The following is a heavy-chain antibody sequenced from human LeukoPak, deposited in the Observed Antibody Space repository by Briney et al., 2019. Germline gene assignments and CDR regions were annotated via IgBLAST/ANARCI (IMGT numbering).Heavy chain of an antibody. CDR1: GFTFSSYA. CDR2: ISYDGSNK. J-gene: IGHJ6*03. Sequence: PGGSLRLSCAASGFTFSSYAMHWVRQAPGKGLEWVAVISYDGSNKYYADSVKGRFTISRDNSKNTLYLQMNSLRAEDTAVYYCARVGGERFLEWSNYYYYYYMDVWGKGTTVTVSS. D-gene: IGHD3-3*01. CDR3: ARVGGERFLEWSNYYYYYYMDV. V-gene: IGHV3-30-3*01.